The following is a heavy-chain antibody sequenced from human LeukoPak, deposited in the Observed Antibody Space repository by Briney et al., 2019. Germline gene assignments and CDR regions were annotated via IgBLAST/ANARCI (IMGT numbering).Heavy chain of an antibody. CDR2: MNPNSGNT. V-gene: IGHV1-8*01. D-gene: IGHD2-2*01. Sequence: ASVKVSCKASGYTFTSYDINWVRQATGQGLEWMGWMNPNSGNTGYAQKFQGRVTMTRNTSISTAYMELSSLRSEDTAVYYCARGRGYCSSTSCQLADYYYYYYMDVWGKGTTVTISS. J-gene: IGHJ6*03. CDR1: GYTFTSYD. CDR3: ARGRGYCSSTSCQLADYYYYYYMDV.